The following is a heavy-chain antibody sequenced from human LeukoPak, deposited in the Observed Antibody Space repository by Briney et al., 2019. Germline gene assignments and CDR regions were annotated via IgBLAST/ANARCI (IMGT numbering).Heavy chain of an antibody. D-gene: IGHD3-10*01. CDR3: TRHAGGAYYYYMDV. J-gene: IGHJ6*03. CDR2: VRSKTNSYAT. V-gene: IGHV3-73*01. Sequence: GGSLRLSCATSGFTFSGSAMHWVRQASGKGLEWVGRVRSKTNSYATEYAASVKGRFTISRDDSKNTAYLQMNSLKTEDTAVYYCTRHAGGAYYYYMDVWGKGTTVTVSS. CDR1: GFTFSGSA.